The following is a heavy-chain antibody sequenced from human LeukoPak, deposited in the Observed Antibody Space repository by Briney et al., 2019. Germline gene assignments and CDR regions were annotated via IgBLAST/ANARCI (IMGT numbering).Heavy chain of an antibody. CDR3: AKAAYYYDSSGYTPFDY. Sequence: GGSLRLSCAASGFTFSSYGMHWVRRVPGKGLEWVAVISYDGSNKYYADSVKGRFTISRDNSKNTLYLQMNSLRAEDTAVYYCAKAAYYYDSSGYTPFDYWGQGTLVTVSS. CDR2: ISYDGSNK. J-gene: IGHJ4*02. CDR1: GFTFSSYG. D-gene: IGHD3-22*01. V-gene: IGHV3-30*18.